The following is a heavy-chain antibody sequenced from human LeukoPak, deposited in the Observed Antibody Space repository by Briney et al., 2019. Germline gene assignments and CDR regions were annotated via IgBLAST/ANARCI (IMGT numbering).Heavy chain of an antibody. CDR1: GFTVSSNY. CDR3: ARGNVLRFLEWLLSSVGEALDAFDI. J-gene: IGHJ3*02. D-gene: IGHD3-3*01. CDR2: INHSGST. V-gene: IGHV4-34*01. Sequence: GSLRLSCAASGFTVSSNYMSWVRQAPGKGLEWIGEINHSGSTNYNPSLKSRVTISVDTSKNQFSLKLSSVTAADTAVYYCARGNVLRFLEWLLSSVGEALDAFDIWGQGTMVTVSS.